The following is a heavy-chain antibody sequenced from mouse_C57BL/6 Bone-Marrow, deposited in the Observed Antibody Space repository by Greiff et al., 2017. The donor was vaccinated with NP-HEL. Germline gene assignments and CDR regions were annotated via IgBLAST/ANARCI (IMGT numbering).Heavy chain of an antibody. Sequence: QVQLQQSGAELVKPGASVKISCKASGYTFTDYYINWVKQRPGQGLEWIGKIGPGSGSTYYNEKFKGKATLTADKSSSTAYMQLRSLTSEDSAVYFCAVHYGSSRSFLYYFDYWGQGTTLTVSS. CDR2: IGPGSGST. CDR3: AVHYGSSRSFLYYFDY. J-gene: IGHJ2*01. D-gene: IGHD1-1*01. V-gene: IGHV1-77*01. CDR1: GYTFTDYY.